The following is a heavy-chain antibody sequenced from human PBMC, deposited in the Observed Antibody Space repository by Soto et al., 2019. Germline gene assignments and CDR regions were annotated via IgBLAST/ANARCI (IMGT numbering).Heavy chain of an antibody. CDR3: AKDRLRGSSTSSRFDP. J-gene: IGHJ5*02. CDR1: GFTFSSYP. V-gene: IGHV3-23*01. CDR2: ISGSGGST. Sequence: GGSLRLSCAASGFTFSSYPMSWVRQAPGKGLEWVSAISGSGGSTYYADSVKGRFTISRDNSKNTLYLQMNSLRAEDTAVYYCAKDRLRGSSTSSRFDPWGQGTLVTFSS. D-gene: IGHD2-2*01.